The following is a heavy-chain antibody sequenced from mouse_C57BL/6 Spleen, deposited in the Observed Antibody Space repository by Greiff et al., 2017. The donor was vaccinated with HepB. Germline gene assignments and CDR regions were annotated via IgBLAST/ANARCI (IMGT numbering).Heavy chain of an antibody. D-gene: IGHD2-1*01. CDR3: ARSPSGYGNYWYFDV. V-gene: IGHV2-2*01. J-gene: IGHJ1*03. CDR1: GFSLTSYG. Sequence: QVQLKQSGPGLVQPSQSLSITCTVSGFSLTSYGVHWVRQSPGKGLEWLGVIWSGGSTDYNAAFISRLSISKDNSKSQVFFKMNSLQADDTAIYYCARSPSGYGNYWYFDVWGTGTTVTVSS. CDR2: IWSGGST.